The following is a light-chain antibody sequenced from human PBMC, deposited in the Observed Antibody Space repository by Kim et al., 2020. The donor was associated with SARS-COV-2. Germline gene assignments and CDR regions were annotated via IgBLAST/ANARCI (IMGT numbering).Light chain of an antibody. CDR3: LQFNTYPYT. J-gene: IGKJ2*01. Sequence: SASIGDRVTITCRATQGIGKYLDWYQQKPGKAPKRLIYSTSTLQNGVPSRFSGSGSGTEFTLTISSLQPEDFATYYCLQFNTYPYTFGQGTKLEI. CDR1: QGIGKY. V-gene: IGKV1-17*01. CDR2: STS.